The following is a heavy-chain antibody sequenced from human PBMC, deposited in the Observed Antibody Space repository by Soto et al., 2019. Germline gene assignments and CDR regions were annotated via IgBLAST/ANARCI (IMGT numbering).Heavy chain of an antibody. D-gene: IGHD2-15*01. CDR3: ARGVIGYCSGGSCYPGAFDI. Sequence: SETLSLTCTVSGGSISSYYWSWIRQPPGKGLEWIGYIYYSGSTNYNPSLKSRVTISVDTSKNQFSLKLSSVTAADTAVYYCARGVIGYCSGGSCYPGAFDIWGQGTMVTVSS. V-gene: IGHV4-59*01. CDR1: GGSISSYY. J-gene: IGHJ3*02. CDR2: IYYSGST.